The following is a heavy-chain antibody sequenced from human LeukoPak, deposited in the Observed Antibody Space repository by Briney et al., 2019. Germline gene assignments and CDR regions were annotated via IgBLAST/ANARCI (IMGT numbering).Heavy chain of an antibody. J-gene: IGHJ4*02. CDR1: GYTFTNYH. Sequence: RASVKVSCKASGYTFTNYHIHWVRQAPGQGLEWMGIINPSNGNTNYAQKFQGRITVSRDTSTSTVYMELRSLRSEDTAVYYCARDNLHYYGSGSHWGQGSLVTVSS. V-gene: IGHV1-46*01. CDR3: ARDNLHYYGSGSH. D-gene: IGHD3-10*01. CDR2: INPSNGNT.